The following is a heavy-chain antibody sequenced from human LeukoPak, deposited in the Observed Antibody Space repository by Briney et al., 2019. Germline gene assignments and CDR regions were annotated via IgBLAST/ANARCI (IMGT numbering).Heavy chain of an antibody. CDR3: ARAHDFWSGYGGNDMDV. J-gene: IGHJ6*03. D-gene: IGHD3-3*01. CDR2: ITSFGGDI. CDR1: GLTFRTHS. Sequence: GGSLRLSCAASGLTFRTHSMKWVRQAPGKGLEWDSSITSFGGDIYYADSVKGRFTISRDDGKNTLYLQMKSLRAEDSAVYYCARAHDFWSGYGGNDMDVWGKGTTVT. V-gene: IGHV3-21*04.